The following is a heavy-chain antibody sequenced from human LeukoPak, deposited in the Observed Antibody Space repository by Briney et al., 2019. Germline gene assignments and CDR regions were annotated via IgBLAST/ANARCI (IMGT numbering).Heavy chain of an antibody. Sequence: ASVKVSCKASGGTFSSYAISWVRQAPGQGLEWMGGIIPIFGTANYAQKFQGRVTITADESTSTAYMELSSLRSEDTAVYYCARVAGSGWLSAIDLWGQGTLISVSS. J-gene: IGHJ5*02. CDR3: ARVAGSGWLSAIDL. CDR2: IIPIFGTA. CDR1: GGTFSSYA. D-gene: IGHD6-19*01. V-gene: IGHV1-69*13.